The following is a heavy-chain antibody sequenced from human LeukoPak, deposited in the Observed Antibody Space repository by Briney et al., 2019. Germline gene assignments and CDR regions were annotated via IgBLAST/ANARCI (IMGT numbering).Heavy chain of an antibody. CDR2: IYYSGST. J-gene: IGHJ4*02. D-gene: IGHD3-22*01. CDR1: GGSISSGGYY. Sequence: SETLSLTCTVSGGSISSGGYYWSWIRQHPGKGLEWIVYIYYSGSTYYNPSLKSRVTISVDTSKNQFSLKLSSVTAADTAVYYCARVGAYYYDSSGPIDYWGQGTLVTVSS. CDR3: ARVGAYYYDSSGPIDY. V-gene: IGHV4-31*03.